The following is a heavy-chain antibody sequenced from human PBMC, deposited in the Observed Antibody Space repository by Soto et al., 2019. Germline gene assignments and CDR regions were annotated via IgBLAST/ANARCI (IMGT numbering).Heavy chain of an antibody. J-gene: IGHJ6*02. CDR1: GGSISSGGYS. V-gene: IGHV4-30-2*01. CDR3: AGNIVVGPGYGMDV. CDR2: IYHSGST. D-gene: IGHD2-15*01. Sequence: SETLSLTCAVSGGSISSGGYSWSWIRQPPGKGLEWVGYIYHSGSTYYNPSLKSRVTISVDRSKNQFSLKLSSVTAADTAVYYCAGNIVVGPGYGMDVWGQGTTVTVSS.